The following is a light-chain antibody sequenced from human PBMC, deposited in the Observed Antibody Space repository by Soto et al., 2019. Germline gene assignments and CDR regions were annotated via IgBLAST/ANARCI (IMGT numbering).Light chain of an antibody. CDR2: DVS. V-gene: IGLV2-14*01. J-gene: IGLJ2*01. CDR1: SCDVGGYNY. Sequence: QSALTQPASVSGFPGQSSTISCTGTSCDVGGYNYVSWYQQHPGKAPKLMIYDVSDRPSGVSNRFSGSKSGNTASLNISGLQAEDEADYYCSSYTSRSTLAVFGGGTKLTV. CDR3: SSYTSRSTLAV.